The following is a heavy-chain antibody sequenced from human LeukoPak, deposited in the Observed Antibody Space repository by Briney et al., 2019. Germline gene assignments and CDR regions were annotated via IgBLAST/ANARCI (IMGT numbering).Heavy chain of an antibody. V-gene: IGHV1-24*01. CDR1: GYSLTELA. CDR3: ATFQAYANSGHLRPYFDY. J-gene: IGHJ4*02. Sequence: ASVKVSCKMSGYSLTELAIHWVRQAPGKGLEWMGGSDPEDVKTSFAEKFQGRVTFTEDTSTDTAFMELSRLRSDDTAVYYCATFQAYANSGHLRPYFDYWGQGTLVTVSS. CDR2: SDPEDVKT. D-gene: IGHD3-22*01.